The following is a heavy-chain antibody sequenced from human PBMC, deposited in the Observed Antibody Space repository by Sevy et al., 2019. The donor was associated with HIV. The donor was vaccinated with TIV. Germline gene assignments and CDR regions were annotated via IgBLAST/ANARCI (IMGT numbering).Heavy chain of an antibody. D-gene: IGHD2-21*02. CDR3: AREFCGGDCYSEDYYYYYGMDV. Sequence: ALVKVSCKASGYTFTGYYMHWVRQAPGQGLEWMGWINPNSGGTNYAQKFQGRVTMTRDTSISTAYMELSRLRSDDTAVYYCAREFCGGDCYSEDYYYYYGMDVWGQGTTVTVSS. CDR2: INPNSGGT. V-gene: IGHV1-2*02. J-gene: IGHJ6*02. CDR1: GYTFTGYY.